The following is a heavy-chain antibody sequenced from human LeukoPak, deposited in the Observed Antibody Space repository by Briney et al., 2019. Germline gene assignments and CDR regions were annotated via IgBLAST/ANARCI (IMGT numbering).Heavy chain of an antibody. CDR3: ARGEQLNYFVY. D-gene: IGHD1-26*01. Sequence: GGSLRLSCAASGFTFSSYEMSWVRQASGKGLEWLSYISSSGSVEKYADSVKGRFTISRDNAKNSLYLQLYSLRAEDTAVYYCARGEQLNYFVYWGQGALVTVSS. J-gene: IGHJ4*02. CDR1: GFTFSSYE. CDR2: ISSSGSVE. V-gene: IGHV3-48*03.